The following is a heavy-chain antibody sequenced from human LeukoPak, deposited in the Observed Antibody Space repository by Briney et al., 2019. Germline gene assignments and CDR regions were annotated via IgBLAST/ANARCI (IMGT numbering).Heavy chain of an antibody. V-gene: IGHV3-9*01. J-gene: IGHJ3*02. CDR3: AKVILSDWGTICYGAFDI. Sequence: PGRSLRLSCAASGFTLVDLAMQWVRHAPGKGLEWVSCITWSGSTMGYADSVKGRLTISRHNTKNPLFRQINSLRAEHTALYYRAKVILSDWGTICYGAFDIWGQGTMVTVST. CDR2: ITWSGSTM. D-gene: IGHD2-2*01. CDR1: GFTLVDLA.